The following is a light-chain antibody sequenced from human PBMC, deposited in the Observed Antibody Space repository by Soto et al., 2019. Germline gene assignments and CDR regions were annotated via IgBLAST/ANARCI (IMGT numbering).Light chain of an antibody. J-gene: IGKJ2*01. CDR1: QSVSNN. Sequence: EIVMTQSPATLSVSPGERATLSCRASQSVSNNLAWYQQKPGQAPRLLIYGASTRATVIPARFSGSGSGTECSLTISSLQSEDLAVYYCQQYNNRPPYTFGQGTKLEIK. V-gene: IGKV3-15*01. CDR2: GAS. CDR3: QQYNNRPPYT.